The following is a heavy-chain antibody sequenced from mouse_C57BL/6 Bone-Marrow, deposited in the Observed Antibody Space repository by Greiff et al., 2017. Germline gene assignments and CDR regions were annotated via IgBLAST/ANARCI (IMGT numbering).Heavy chain of an antibody. CDR1: GYTFTDYY. Sequence: QVQLKESGPELVKPGASVKISCKASGYTFTDYYINWVKQRPGQGLEWIGWIYPGSGNTKYNEKFKGKATLTVDTSSSTAYMQLSSLTSEDSEVYFRARGYCKRFDFWGQSTTLTFSS. V-gene: IGHV1-84*01. CDR2: IYPGSGNT. CDR3: ARGYCKRFDF. J-gene: IGHJ2*01.